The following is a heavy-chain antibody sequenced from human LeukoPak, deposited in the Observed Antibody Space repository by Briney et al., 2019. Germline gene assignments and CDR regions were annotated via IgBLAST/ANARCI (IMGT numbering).Heavy chain of an antibody. V-gene: IGHV3-7*01. CDR3: ARDTGATPPPKGFDY. CDR2: IKQEGSTK. Sequence: GRSLRPSRATSGFTFSSHWMSWVRPAPGKGLEWVANIKQEGSTKYYVASVKGRFPMTREKAKTSLYLQMKPLRAEDTAVFYCARDTGATPPPKGFDYWGQGTLVTVSS. CDR1: GFTFSSHW. D-gene: IGHD7-27*01. J-gene: IGHJ4*02.